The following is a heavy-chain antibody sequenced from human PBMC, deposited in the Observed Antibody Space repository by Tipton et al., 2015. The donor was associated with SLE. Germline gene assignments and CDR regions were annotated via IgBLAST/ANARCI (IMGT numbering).Heavy chain of an antibody. J-gene: IGHJ5*02. CDR1: GFNFNVYE. CDR3: ARQYSSSSPWFDP. D-gene: IGHD6-6*01. CDR2: ISSSSSMI. V-gene: IGHV3-48*03. Sequence: GSLRLSCSASGFNFNVYEMNWVRQTPGKGLEWVSYISSSSSMIFYADSVEGRFTISRDNTKNSLYLQMGSLRADDTAVYFCARQYSSSSPWFDPWGQGTLVTVSS.